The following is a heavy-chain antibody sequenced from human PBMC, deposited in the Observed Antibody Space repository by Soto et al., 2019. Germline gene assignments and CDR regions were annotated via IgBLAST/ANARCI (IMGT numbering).Heavy chain of an antibody. CDR2: ISGSGDTT. CDR3: AKDLGRAADTAY. V-gene: IGHV3-23*01. J-gene: IGHJ4*02. Sequence: LRLSCSASEFTFSSYAMNWVRQAPGKGLEWVSVISGSGDTTYYAYSVKGRFTVSRDNSKNTLYLQMNSLRAEDTATYYCAKDLGRAADTAYWGQGTLVTVSS. CDR1: EFTFSSYA. D-gene: IGHD3-10*01.